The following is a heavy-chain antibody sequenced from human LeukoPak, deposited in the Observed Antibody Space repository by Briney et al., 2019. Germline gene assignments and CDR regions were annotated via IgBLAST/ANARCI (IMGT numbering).Heavy chain of an antibody. CDR1: GGSISSYD. D-gene: IGHD3-9*01. CDR2: IYTSGST. CDR3: ARVPGLYYDMLTGYGSGWFDP. Sequence: PSETLSLTCTVSGGSISSYDWSWIRQPAGKGLEWIGRIYTSGSTNYNPSLKSRVSMSVDTSKRQFSLKLSSVTAADTAVYYCARVPGLYYDMLTGYGSGWFDPWGQGILVTVSS. J-gene: IGHJ5*02. V-gene: IGHV4-4*07.